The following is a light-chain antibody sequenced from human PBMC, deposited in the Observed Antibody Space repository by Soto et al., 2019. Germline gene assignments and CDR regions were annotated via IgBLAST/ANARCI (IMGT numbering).Light chain of an antibody. V-gene: IGKV1-5*01. CDR2: AAS. CDR3: QKYNSAPWT. CDR1: QTISSW. J-gene: IGKJ1*01. Sequence: DIQMTQSPSTLSXSVGDIFTITFRASQTISSWLAWYQQKPGKAPKLLIYAASTLQSGVPSRFSGSGSGTDFTLTISSLQSEDFATYYCQKYNSAPWTFGQGTKVDIK.